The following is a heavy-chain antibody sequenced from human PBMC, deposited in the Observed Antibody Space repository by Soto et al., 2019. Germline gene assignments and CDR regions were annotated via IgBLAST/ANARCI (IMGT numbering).Heavy chain of an antibody. CDR1: GGSFSGYY. V-gene: IGHV4-34*01. CDR2: INHSGST. Sequence: SETLSLTCAVYGGSFSGYYWSWIRQPPGKGLEWIGEINHSGSTNYNPSLKSRVTISVDTSKNQFSLKLSSVTAADTAVYYCARTPRAARANWFDPWGQGTLVTVSS. CDR3: ARTPRAARANWFDP. D-gene: IGHD2-15*01. J-gene: IGHJ5*02.